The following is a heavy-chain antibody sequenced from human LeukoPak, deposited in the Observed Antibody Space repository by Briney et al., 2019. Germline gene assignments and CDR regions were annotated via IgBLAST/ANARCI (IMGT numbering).Heavy chain of an antibody. CDR3: ARDLGNWFDP. J-gene: IGHJ5*02. CDR1: GGSVNSGSYY. V-gene: IGHV4-61*01. CDR2: IYDSGST. Sequence: PSETLSLTCTVSGGSVNSGSYYWSWIRQPPGKGLEWIGCIYDSGSTNHNPSLKSRVTMSEDTSKNQFSLKLSSVTAADTAVYYCARDLGNWFDPWGQGTLVTVSS.